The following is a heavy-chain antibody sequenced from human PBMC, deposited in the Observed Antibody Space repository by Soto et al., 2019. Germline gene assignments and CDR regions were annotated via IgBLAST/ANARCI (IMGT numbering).Heavy chain of an antibody. V-gene: IGHV4-59*01. CDR1: GGSISSYY. CDR3: ARVGAVAGNYYFDY. Sequence: PSETLSLTCTVSGGSISSYYWSWIRQPPGKGLEWIGYIYYSGSTNYDPSLKSRVTISVDTSKNQFSLKLSSVTAADTAVYYCARVGAVAGNYYFDYWGQGTLVTVSS. D-gene: IGHD6-19*01. J-gene: IGHJ4*02. CDR2: IYYSGST.